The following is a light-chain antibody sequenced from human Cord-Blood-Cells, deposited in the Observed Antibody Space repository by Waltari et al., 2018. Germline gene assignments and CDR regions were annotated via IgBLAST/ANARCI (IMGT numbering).Light chain of an antibody. CDR2: DAS. V-gene: IGKV3-11*01. CDR1: QSVSSY. J-gene: IGKJ5*01. Sequence: EIVLTQSPATLSLSPGKSAPLSCRASQSVSSYLAWYQQKPGQAPRLLIYDASNRVTGIPARFSGSGSGTDFTLTISSLEPEDFAVYYCQQRSNWITFGQGTRLEIK. CDR3: QQRSNWIT.